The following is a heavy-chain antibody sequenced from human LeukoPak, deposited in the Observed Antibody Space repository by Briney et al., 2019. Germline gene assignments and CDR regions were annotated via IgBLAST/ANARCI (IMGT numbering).Heavy chain of an antibody. Sequence: GGSLRLSCAASGFTFSSYWMSWVRQAPGKGLEWVANIKQDGSEKYYVDSVKGQFTISRDNAKNSLYLQMNSLRAEDTAVYYCARGSSGWCFDYWGQGTLVTVSS. CDR2: IKQDGSEK. CDR3: ARGSSGWCFDY. V-gene: IGHV3-7*01. J-gene: IGHJ4*02. D-gene: IGHD6-19*01. CDR1: GFTFSSYW.